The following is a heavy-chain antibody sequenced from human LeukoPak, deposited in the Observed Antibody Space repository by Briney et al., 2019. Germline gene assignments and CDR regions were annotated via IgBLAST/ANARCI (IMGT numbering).Heavy chain of an antibody. J-gene: IGHJ1*01. Sequence: ASVKVSCKASGYIFTGYYMHWVRQAPGQGLEWMGWINPNSGGTTYAQNFKGRVTMTWDTSISTAYMELSRLRSDDTAVYYCAREWELLRKYLYHWGQGTLVTVSS. D-gene: IGHD1-26*01. CDR1: GYIFTGYY. CDR3: AREWELLRKYLYH. V-gene: IGHV1-2*02. CDR2: INPNSGGT.